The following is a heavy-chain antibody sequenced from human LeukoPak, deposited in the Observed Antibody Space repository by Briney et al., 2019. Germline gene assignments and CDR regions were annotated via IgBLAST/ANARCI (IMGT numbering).Heavy chain of an antibody. Sequence: GGSLRLSCAASGFTFSSHGMSWVRQAPGKGLEWVSAISGSGVSTYYADSVKGRFTSSRDNSKNTLYLQMNSLRAEDTAVYYCAKADGRYYGSGSYYDYWGQGTLVTVSS. CDR1: GFTFSSHG. D-gene: IGHD3-10*01. CDR3: AKADGRYYGSGSYYDY. J-gene: IGHJ4*02. CDR2: ISGSGVST. V-gene: IGHV3-23*01.